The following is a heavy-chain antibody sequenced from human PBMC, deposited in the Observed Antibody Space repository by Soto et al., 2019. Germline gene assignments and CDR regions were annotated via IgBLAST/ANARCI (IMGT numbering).Heavy chain of an antibody. Sequence: QVQLVESGGGVVQHGRSLRLSCAASGFVFSSYGMHWVRQPPGKGLEWVAVIEDDGSGKKDVDYVEGRFSIYRDNSKNTMYLQMNSLGAEDTAVYYCAREVSDPRRLDFWGQGTLVAVSS. V-gene: IGHV3-33*01. J-gene: IGHJ4*02. CDR1: GFVFSSYG. CDR3: AREVSDPRRLDF. CDR2: IEDDGSGK.